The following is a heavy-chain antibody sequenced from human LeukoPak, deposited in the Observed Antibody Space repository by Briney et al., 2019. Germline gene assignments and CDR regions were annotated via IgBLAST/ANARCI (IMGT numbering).Heavy chain of an antibody. CDR2: MNPNSGNT. CDR3: ARVKARVQAPRGYYYYMDV. CDR1: GYTLTSYD. J-gene: IGHJ6*03. V-gene: IGHV1-8*01. Sequence: ASVKVSCKASGYTLTSYDINWVRQATGQGLEWMGWMNPNSGNTGYAQKFQGRVTMTRNTSISTAYMELGSLRSDETAVYYCARVKARVQAPRGYYYYMDVWGKGTTVTVSS.